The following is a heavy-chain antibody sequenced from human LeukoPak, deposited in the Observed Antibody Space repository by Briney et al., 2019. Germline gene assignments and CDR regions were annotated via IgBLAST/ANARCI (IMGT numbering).Heavy chain of an antibody. V-gene: IGHV4-59*08. Sequence: PSGTLSLTCTISGGSISTFYWSWIRQSPVKGLEWIGYIFRTGSTDYNPSLKSRITISVDTSKNQFSLKLNSVTAADTAVYYCARQNYDVRAYRYYGVDVWGQGTTVTVSS. CDR2: IFRTGST. D-gene: IGHD3-22*01. J-gene: IGHJ6*02. CDR3: ARQNYDVRAYRYYGVDV. CDR1: GGSISTFY.